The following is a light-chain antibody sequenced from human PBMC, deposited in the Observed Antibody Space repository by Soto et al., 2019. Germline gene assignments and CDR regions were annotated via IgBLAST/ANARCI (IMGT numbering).Light chain of an antibody. Sequence: TQSPGTLSLSPGERATLSCRASQSVSSSYLAWYQQKPGQAPRLLIYGASSRATGIPDRFSGSGSGTDFTLTISRLEPEDFAVYFCQRYGSSPLITFGQGTRLEIK. V-gene: IGKV3-20*01. CDR2: GAS. J-gene: IGKJ5*01. CDR3: QRYGSSPLIT. CDR1: QSVSSSY.